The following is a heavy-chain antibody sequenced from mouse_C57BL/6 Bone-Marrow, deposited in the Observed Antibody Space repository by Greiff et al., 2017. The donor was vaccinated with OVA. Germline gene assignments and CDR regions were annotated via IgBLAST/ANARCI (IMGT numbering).Heavy chain of an antibody. CDR2: IDPSDSYT. CDR1: GYTFTSYW. J-gene: IGHJ2*01. Sequence: QVHVKQPGAELVMPGASVKLSCKASGYTFTSYWMHWVKQRPGQGLEWIGEIDPSDSYTNYNQKFKGKSTLTVDKSSSTAYMQLSSLTSEDSAVYYCARLSIYYDPSFDYWGQGTTLTVSS. D-gene: IGHD2-4*01. V-gene: IGHV1-69*01. CDR3: ARLSIYYDPSFDY.